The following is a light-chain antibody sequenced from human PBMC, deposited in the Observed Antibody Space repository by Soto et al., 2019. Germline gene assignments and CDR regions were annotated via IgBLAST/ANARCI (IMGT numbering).Light chain of an antibody. CDR2: EDS. V-gene: IGLV2-23*01. CDR1: SSVVGSYNL. CDR3: CSYARGSTLV. J-gene: IGLJ3*02. Sequence: QSALTQPASVSGSPGQSITISCTGTSSVVGSYNLVSWYQQHPGKAPKLMIYEDSKRPSGVSNRFFGSKSGNTASLTISGLQAEDEADYFCCSYARGSTLVFGGGTTVTVL.